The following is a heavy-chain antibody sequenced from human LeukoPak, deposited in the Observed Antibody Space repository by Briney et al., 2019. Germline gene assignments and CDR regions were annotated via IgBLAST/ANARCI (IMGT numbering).Heavy chain of an antibody. J-gene: IGHJ4*02. CDR2: ISAYNGNT. D-gene: IGHD3-3*01. Sequence: ASVKVSCKASGYTVTSYGISWVRQAPGQGLEWMGGISAYNGNTNYAQKLQARVTMTTDTSTRTAYLELRSLRSDDTAVYYCAGDLSGLRRPTRVVIMHYWGEGTLVTVSS. CDR3: AGDLSGLRRPTRVVIMHY. CDR1: GYTVTSYG. V-gene: IGHV1-18*01.